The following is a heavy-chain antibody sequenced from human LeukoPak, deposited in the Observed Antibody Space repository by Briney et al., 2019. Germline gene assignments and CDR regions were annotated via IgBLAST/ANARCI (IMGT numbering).Heavy chain of an antibody. D-gene: IGHD3-16*01. CDR2: ISYDGSNK. CDR1: GFTFSSYA. Sequence: GGSLRLSCAASGFTFSSYAMHWVRQAPGKGLEWVAVISYDGSNKYYADSVKGRFTISRDNSKNTLYLQMNSLRAEDTAVYYCARGGADYGMDVWGQGTTVTVSS. CDR3: ARGGADYGMDV. V-gene: IGHV3-30*07. J-gene: IGHJ6*02.